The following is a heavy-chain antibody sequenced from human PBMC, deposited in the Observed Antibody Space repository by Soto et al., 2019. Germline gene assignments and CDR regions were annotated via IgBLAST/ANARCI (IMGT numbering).Heavy chain of an antibody. J-gene: IGHJ6*02. CDR3: ARWWELTRDYYYGMDV. CDR2: ISSSSSYI. CDR1: GFTFSSYS. D-gene: IGHD1-26*01. Sequence: PGGSLRLSCAASGFTFSSYSMNWVRQAPGKGLEWVSSISSSSSYIYYADSVKGRFTISRDNAKNSLYLQMNSLRAEDTAVYYCARWWELTRDYYYGMDVWGQGTTVTVSS. V-gene: IGHV3-21*01.